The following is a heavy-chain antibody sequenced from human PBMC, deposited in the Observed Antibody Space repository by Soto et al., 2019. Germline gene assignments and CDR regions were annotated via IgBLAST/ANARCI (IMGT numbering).Heavy chain of an antibody. Sequence: ASVKVSFKASGYTFTSYGISWVRQAPGQGLEWMGWISAYNGNTNYAQKLQGRVTMTTDTSTSTAYMELGSLRSDDTAVYYCARHRKVGGPRLYYFDYWGQGTLVTVSS. CDR3: ARHRKVGGPRLYYFDY. J-gene: IGHJ4*02. D-gene: IGHD2-15*01. V-gene: IGHV1-18*01. CDR1: GYTFTSYG. CDR2: ISAYNGNT.